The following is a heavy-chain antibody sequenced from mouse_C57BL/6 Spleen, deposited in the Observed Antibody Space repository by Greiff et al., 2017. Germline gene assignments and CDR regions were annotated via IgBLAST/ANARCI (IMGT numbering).Heavy chain of an antibody. CDR1: GYTFTSYG. J-gene: IGHJ1*03. CDR2: IYPRSGNT. CDR3: ARSTTVVARYFDV. V-gene: IGHV1-81*01. D-gene: IGHD1-1*01. Sequence: QVQLQQSGAELARPGASVKLSCKASGYTFTSYGISWVKQRTGQGLEWIGEIYPRSGNTYYNEKFKGKATLTADKSSSTAYMVLRSLTSEDSAVYFCARSTTVVARYFDVWGTGTTVTVSS.